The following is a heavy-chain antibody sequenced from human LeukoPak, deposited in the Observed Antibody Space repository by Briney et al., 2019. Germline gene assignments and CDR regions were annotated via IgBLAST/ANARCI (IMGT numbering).Heavy chain of an antibody. V-gene: IGHV3-23*01. CDR1: GFTFSSYA. CDR2: MCGTAGCT. Sequence: GGSLRLSCAASGFTFSSYAMSWVRQAPGKGLEWVASMCGTAGCTFYPDSVKGRFTISRDNSKNVLYLRMNSLTAEDTAIYYCAKDRPNFHENSGHYYRRDGDSWGQGTLVTVSS. D-gene: IGHD3-22*01. CDR3: AKDRPNFHENSGHYYRRDGDS. J-gene: IGHJ5*01.